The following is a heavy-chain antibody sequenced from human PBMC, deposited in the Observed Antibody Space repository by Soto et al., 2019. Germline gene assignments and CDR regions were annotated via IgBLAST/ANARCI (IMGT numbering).Heavy chain of an antibody. Sequence: QVQLVQSGAEVKKPGSSVKVSCKASGGTFSSYTISWVRQAPGQGLEWMGRIIPILGIANYAQKFQGRVTITADKSTSTASMELSSLKSEDTAVYYVLNIPRYWGQGTLVTVSS. V-gene: IGHV1-69*02. CDR1: GGTFSSYT. CDR3: LNIPRY. CDR2: IIPILGIA. J-gene: IGHJ4*02.